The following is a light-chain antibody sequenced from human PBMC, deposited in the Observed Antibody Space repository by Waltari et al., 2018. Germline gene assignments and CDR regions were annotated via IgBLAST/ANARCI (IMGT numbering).Light chain of an antibody. CDR2: AAS. CDR1: QSVGRT. CDR3: QHYVRLPVT. V-gene: IGKV3-20*01. J-gene: IGKJ1*01. Sequence: EIVLTQSPGTLSLSPGETATLSCRASQSVGRTLPWYQQKPGQPPRLLIYAASTRATGIPDRFSGSGSGTDFRLTISRVEPEDFAVYYCQHYVRLPVTFGQGTTVELK.